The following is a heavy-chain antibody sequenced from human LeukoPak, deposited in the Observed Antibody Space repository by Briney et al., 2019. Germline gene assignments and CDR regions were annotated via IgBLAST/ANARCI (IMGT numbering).Heavy chain of an antibody. CDR1: GYTFTGYY. CDR2: INPNSGGT. D-gene: IGHD2-21*02. V-gene: IGHV1-2*02. CDR3: ARSHIVVVTATPGFDY. Sequence: SVKVSCKASGYTFTGYYMHWVRQAPGQGLEWMGWINPNSGGTNYAQKLQGRVTMTRDTSISTAYMELSRLRSDDTAVYYCARSHIVVVTATPGFDYWGQGTLVTVSS. J-gene: IGHJ4*02.